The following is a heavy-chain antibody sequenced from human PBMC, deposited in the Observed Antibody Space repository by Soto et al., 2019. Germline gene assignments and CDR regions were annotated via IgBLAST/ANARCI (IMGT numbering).Heavy chain of an antibody. Sequence: EVQVVESGGGLVQPGGSLRLSFAVSALTFGVSWMTWVRQAPGKGLEWVATINHNGREKYYVDSVKGRFTISRDNDRNSMYVQMSSLRAENKGVYYCARGDSSDWGRGTLVTVSS. J-gene: IGHJ4*02. D-gene: IGHD3-22*01. CDR1: ALTFGVSW. CDR2: INHNGREK. CDR3: ARGDSSD. V-gene: IGHV3-7*01.